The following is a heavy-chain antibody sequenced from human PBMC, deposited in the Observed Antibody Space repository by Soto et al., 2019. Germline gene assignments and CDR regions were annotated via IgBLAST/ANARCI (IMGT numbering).Heavy chain of an antibody. V-gene: IGHV4-30-4*01. CDR2: IYYSGST. CDR1: GGSISSGDYY. Sequence: SETLSLTCTVSGGSISSGDYYWSWIRQPPGKGLEWIGYIYYSGSTYYNPSLKSRVTISVDTSKNQFSLKLSSVTAADTAVYYCARDWAGYCSGGSCWDYYYYGMDVWGQGTTVTVSS. J-gene: IGHJ6*02. D-gene: IGHD2-15*01. CDR3: ARDWAGYCSGGSCWDYYYYGMDV.